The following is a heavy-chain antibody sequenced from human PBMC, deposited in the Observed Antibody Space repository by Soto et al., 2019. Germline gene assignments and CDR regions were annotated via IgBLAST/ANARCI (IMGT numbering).Heavy chain of an antibody. CDR1: GYRFPTYW. CDR2: IYSGDSDT. Sequence: GEILKIPCKGSGYRFPTYWIAWVRQMPAKGLEGMGIIYSGDSDTRYSPSFPGQVPISADKSISTAYLQGSSLKASDTAMYYCARHTAPPGLGYYGMDVWGQGTTVTVSS. J-gene: IGHJ6*02. CDR3: ARHTAPPGLGYYGMDV. D-gene: IGHD5-18*01. V-gene: IGHV5-51*01.